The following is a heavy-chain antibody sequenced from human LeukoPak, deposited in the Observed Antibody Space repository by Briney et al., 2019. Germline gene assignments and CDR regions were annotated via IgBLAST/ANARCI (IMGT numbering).Heavy chain of an antibody. V-gene: IGHV1-2*04. CDR1: GYTFTGYY. J-gene: IGHJ4*02. CDR3: ARAYDFWSGYSSVFDY. D-gene: IGHD3-3*01. CDR2: INPNSGAT. Sequence: ASVKVSCKGSGYTFTGYYMHWVRQAPGQGLEWMGWINPNSGATHYAQNFQNWVTMTRDTSISTAYMELSRLRSDDTAVYYCARAYDFWSGYSSVFDYWGQGTLVTVSS.